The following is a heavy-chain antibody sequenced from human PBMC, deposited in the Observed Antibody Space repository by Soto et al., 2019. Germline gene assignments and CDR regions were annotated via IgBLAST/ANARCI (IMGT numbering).Heavy chain of an antibody. CDR1: GFNFRSYG. CDR2: ITASGGNT. J-gene: IGHJ6*02. V-gene: IGHV3-23*01. D-gene: IGHD2-21*01. CDR3: AKSLMNAKEV. Sequence: EVQLLESGGGLVQPGGSLRLSCTASGFNFRSYGMSWVRQAPGKGLEWVSGITASGGNTYYTDSVKGRFTISRDNSKNTLSLQMSGLRVEDTAVFHCAKSLMNAKEVWGQGTTVTVSS.